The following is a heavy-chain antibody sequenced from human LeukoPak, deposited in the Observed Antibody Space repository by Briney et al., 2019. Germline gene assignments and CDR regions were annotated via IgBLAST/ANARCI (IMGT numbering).Heavy chain of an antibody. J-gene: IGHJ5*02. V-gene: IGHV4-30-4*01. CDR3: ARVYYYGANWFDP. CDR2: IYYSGST. Sequence: ASQTLSLTCTVSGGSISSGDYYWSWIRQPPGKGLEWIGYIYYSGSTYYNPSLKSRVTISVDTSKNQFSLKLSSVTAADTAVYYCARVYYYGANWFDPWGQGTLVTVSS. CDR1: GGSISSGDYY. D-gene: IGHD3-10*01.